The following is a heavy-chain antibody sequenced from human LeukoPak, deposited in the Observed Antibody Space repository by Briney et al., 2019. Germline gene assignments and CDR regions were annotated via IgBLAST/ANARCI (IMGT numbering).Heavy chain of an antibody. J-gene: IGHJ2*01. Sequence: SETLSLTCAVYVGSFSGYYWSWIRQPPGKGLEWIGEINHSGSTNYNPSLRSRATISVDTSKNQFSLKLTSVTAADTAVYYCARGSRGGSSGGHWYFDLWGGGTLVTVSS. V-gene: IGHV4-34*01. D-gene: IGHD4-23*01. CDR1: VGSFSGYY. CDR2: INHSGST. CDR3: ARGSRGGSSGGHWYFDL.